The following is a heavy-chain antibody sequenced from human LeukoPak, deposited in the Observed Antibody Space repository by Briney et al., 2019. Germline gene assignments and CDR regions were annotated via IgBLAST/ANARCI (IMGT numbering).Heavy chain of an antibody. J-gene: IGHJ5*02. Sequence: SVKVSCKASGGTFSSYAISRVRQAPGQGLEWMGGIIPIFGTANYAQKFQGRVTITADESTSTAYMELSSLRSEDTAVYYCARKHRSGYYTRAYNWFDPWGQGTLVTVSS. CDR1: GGTFSSYA. D-gene: IGHD3-3*01. CDR3: ARKHRSGYYTRAYNWFDP. CDR2: IIPIFGTA. V-gene: IGHV1-69*13.